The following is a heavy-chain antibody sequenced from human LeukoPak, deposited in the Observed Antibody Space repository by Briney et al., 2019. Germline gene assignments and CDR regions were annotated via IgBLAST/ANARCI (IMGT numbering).Heavy chain of an antibody. CDR2: IYHSGST. Sequence: SETLSLTCAVSGYSISSGYYWGWIRQPPGKGLEWIGSIYHSGSTYYNPSLKSRVTISVDTSKNQFSLKLSSVTAADTAVYYCAMTRYSSSSAFDPWGLGTLVTVSS. J-gene: IGHJ5*02. V-gene: IGHV4-38-2*01. CDR3: AMTRYSSSSAFDP. D-gene: IGHD6-6*01. CDR1: GYSISSGYY.